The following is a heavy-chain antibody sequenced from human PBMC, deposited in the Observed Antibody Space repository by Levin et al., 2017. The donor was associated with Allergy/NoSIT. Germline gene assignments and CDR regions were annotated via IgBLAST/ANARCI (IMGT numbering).Heavy chain of an antibody. Sequence: SETLSLTCTVSGGSISSSSYYWGWIRQPPGKGLEWIGSIYYSGSTYYNPSLKSRVTISVDTSKNQFSLKLSSVTAADTAVYYCARRVAGTLLTFFDYWGQGTLVTVSS. CDR3: ARRVAGTLLTFFDY. D-gene: IGHD6-19*01. J-gene: IGHJ4*02. CDR1: GGSISSSSYY. V-gene: IGHV4-39*01. CDR2: IYYSGST.